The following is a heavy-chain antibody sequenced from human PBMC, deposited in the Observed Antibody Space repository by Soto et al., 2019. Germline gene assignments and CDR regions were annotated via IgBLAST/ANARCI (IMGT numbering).Heavy chain of an antibody. J-gene: IGHJ4*02. Sequence: ASVKVSCKASGYTFTTYGITWLRQAPGQGLEWMGWISAYDGNTNYAQKFQGRVSMTTDPSTSTAYMELRSLRSDDTAVYYCARDPATAYSSSSFDYWGQGTLATVSS. D-gene: IGHD6-6*01. CDR2: ISAYDGNT. CDR3: ARDPATAYSSSSFDY. V-gene: IGHV1-18*04. CDR1: GYTFTTYG.